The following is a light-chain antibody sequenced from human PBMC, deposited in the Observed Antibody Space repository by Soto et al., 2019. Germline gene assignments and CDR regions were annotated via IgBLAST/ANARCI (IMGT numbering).Light chain of an antibody. V-gene: IGKV3-11*01. CDR3: QQRFNWPLT. Sequence: IVMTQSPATLSVSPGERATLSCRASQSVSSNLAWYQQKPGQAPRLLIYDASNRATGIPARFSGSGSGTDFTLTISSLEPEDFAIYFCQQRFNWPLTFGQGTKVDIK. CDR1: QSVSSN. CDR2: DAS. J-gene: IGKJ1*01.